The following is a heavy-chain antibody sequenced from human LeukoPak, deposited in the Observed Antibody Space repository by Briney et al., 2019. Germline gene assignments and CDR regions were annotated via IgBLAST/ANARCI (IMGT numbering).Heavy chain of an antibody. J-gene: IGHJ4*02. CDR2: IYWDDDK. V-gene: IGHV2-5*02. Sequence: SGPTLVNPTQTLTLTCTFSGFSLSTSGVGVGWIRQPPGKALEWLALIYWDDDKRYSPSLKSRLTITKDTSKNQVVLTMTNMDPADTATYYCAHRRCPGSTFNYFDYWGQGTLVTVSS. D-gene: IGHD5/OR15-5a*01. CDR3: AHRRCPGSTFNYFDY. CDR1: GFSLSTSGVG.